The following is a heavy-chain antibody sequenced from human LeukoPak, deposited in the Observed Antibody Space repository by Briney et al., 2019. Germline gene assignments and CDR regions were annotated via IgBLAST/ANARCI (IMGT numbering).Heavy chain of an antibody. CDR3: AHRGSSSWFVYYFDY. D-gene: IGHD6-13*01. CDR2: IYWDDDK. J-gene: IGHJ4*02. Sequence: SGPTLVKPTQTLTLTCTFSGFSLGTSGVGVGWIRQPPGKALEWLALIYWDDDKRYSPSLKSRLTITKDTSKTQVVLTMTNMDPVDTATYYCAHRGSSSWFVYYFDYWGQGTLVTVSS. CDR1: GFSLGTSGVG. V-gene: IGHV2-5*02.